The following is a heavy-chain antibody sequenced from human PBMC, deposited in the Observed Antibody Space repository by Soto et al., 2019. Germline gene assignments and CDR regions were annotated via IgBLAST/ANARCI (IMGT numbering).Heavy chain of an antibody. D-gene: IGHD3-3*02. CDR2: INHSGSN. V-gene: IGHV4-34*01. Sequence: QVQLQQWGAGLLKPSETLSLTCAVYGGSFSGYYWSWIRQPPGKGLEWIGEINHSGSNNYNPSLKSRVPISVDTSKNQFHLKLSSVTAADTAVYYCARGPYWHPQTGNGMDVWGQGTTVNGSS. CDR1: GGSFSGYY. CDR3: ARGPYWHPQTGNGMDV. J-gene: IGHJ6*02.